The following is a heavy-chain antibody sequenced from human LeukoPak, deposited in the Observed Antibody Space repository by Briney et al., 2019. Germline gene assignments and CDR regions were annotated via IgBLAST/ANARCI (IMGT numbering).Heavy chain of an antibody. CDR3: ARGRATGFFDY. D-gene: IGHD1-26*01. Sequence: ASVKVSCKASGYTFTGHYMHWVRQAPGQGLEWMGWINLHSGGTNYAQNFQGRVIMTGDTSIITAYMELSRLRSDDTAVYYCARGRATGFFDYWGQGTLVTVSS. J-gene: IGHJ4*02. V-gene: IGHV1-2*02. CDR2: INLHSGGT. CDR1: GYTFTGHY.